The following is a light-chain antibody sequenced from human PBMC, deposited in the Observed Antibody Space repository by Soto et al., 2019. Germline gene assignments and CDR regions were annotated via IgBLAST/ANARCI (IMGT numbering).Light chain of an antibody. CDR1: SNIGAGYD. CDR3: HLWDGSSDHPV. J-gene: IGLJ2*01. V-gene: IGLV3-21*02. CDR2: DDS. Sequence: VLTQPPSVSGAPGQRVTISCTGSSSNIGAGYDVHWYQQKPGQAPVLVVFDDSDRPSGIPERISGSNSGDTATLTISRVEAGDEADYYCHLWDGSSDHPVFGGGTKLTVL.